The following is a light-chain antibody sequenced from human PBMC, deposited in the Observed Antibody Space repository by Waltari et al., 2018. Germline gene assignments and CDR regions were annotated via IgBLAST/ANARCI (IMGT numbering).Light chain of an antibody. CDR1: QSVSSSY. Sequence: LSLSPGERATLSCRASQSVSSSYLVWYQQKPGQAPRLLIYGASSRATGIPDRFSGSGSGTDFTLTISRLEPEDFAVYYCQQYGSSLWTFDQGP. CDR3: QQYGSSLWT. J-gene: IGKJ1*01. CDR2: GAS. V-gene: IGKV3-20*01.